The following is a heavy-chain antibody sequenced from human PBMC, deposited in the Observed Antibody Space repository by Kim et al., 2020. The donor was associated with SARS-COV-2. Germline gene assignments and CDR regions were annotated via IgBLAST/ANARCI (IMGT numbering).Heavy chain of an antibody. D-gene: IGHD3-10*01. V-gene: IGHV3-23*01. CDR3: AKDPAYYYGSGSYYGIDY. J-gene: IGHJ4*02. Sequence: KGRFTISRDNSKNTLYLQMNSLRAEDTAVYYCAKDPAYYYGSGSYYGIDYWGQGTLVTVSS.